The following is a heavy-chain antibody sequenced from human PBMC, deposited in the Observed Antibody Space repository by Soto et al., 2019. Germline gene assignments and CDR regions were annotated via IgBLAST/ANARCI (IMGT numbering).Heavy chain of an antibody. CDR1: GFTFSSYA. D-gene: IGHD2-2*01. CDR2: IAYDGSNK. J-gene: IGHJ4*02. V-gene: IGHV3-30-3*01. Sequence: LRLSCAASGFTFSSYAMHWVRQAPGKGLEWVAVIAYDGSNKYYADSVKGRFTISRDNSKNTLYLQMNSLRAEDTAVYYCARGPSSLTRFDYWGQGTLVTVSS. CDR3: ARGPSSLTRFDY.